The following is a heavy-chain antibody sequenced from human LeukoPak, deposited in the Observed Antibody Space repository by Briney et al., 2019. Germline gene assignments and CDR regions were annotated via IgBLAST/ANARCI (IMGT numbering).Heavy chain of an antibody. J-gene: IGHJ6*02. CDR1: GFTFSSYG. CDR3: TRGPRPLRYCSGGSCPSYYSGMDV. D-gene: IGHD2-15*01. Sequence: HPGRSLRPSCAASGFTFSSYGMHWVRQAPGKGLEWVAVIWYDGSNKYYADSVKGRFTISRDNSKNTLFLQMNSLRVEDTAVYSCTRGPRPLRYCSGGSCPSYYSGMDVWGLGTTVTVSS. V-gene: IGHV3-33*01. CDR2: IWYDGSNK.